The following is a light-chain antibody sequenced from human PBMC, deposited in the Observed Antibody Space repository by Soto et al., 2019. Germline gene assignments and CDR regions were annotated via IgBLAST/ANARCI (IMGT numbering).Light chain of an antibody. CDR2: GAS. CDR1: QSVTSTY. CDR3: QQRINWPPIT. J-gene: IGKJ5*01. Sequence: EIVLTQSPGTLSLSPGERVTLSCRASQSVTSTYLAWYQQKPGQAPRVLIYGASTRATGSLARFSGSGSGTDFTLTISSLEPEDFAVYYCQQRINWPPITFGQGTRLEIK. V-gene: IGKV3-11*01.